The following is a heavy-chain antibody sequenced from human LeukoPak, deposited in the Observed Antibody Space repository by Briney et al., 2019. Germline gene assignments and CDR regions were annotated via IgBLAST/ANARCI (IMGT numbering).Heavy chain of an antibody. CDR1: GFTFSNAW. CDR2: IKSKTDGGTT. CDR3: TTDHTTYDILTGYYNPRTFAEYFQH. Sequence: GGSLRLSCAASGFTFSNAWMSWVRQAPGKGLEWVGRIKSKTDGGTTDYAAPVKGRFTISRDDSKNTLYLQMNSLKTEDTAVYYCTTDHTTYDILTGYYNPRTFAEYFQHWGQGTLVTVSS. V-gene: IGHV3-15*01. D-gene: IGHD3-9*01. J-gene: IGHJ1*01.